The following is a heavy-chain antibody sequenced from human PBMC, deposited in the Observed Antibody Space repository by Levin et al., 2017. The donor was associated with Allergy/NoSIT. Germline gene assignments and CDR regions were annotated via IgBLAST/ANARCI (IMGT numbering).Heavy chain of an antibody. CDR2: ISYDGSNK. V-gene: IGHV3-30-3*01. J-gene: IGHJ4*02. D-gene: IGHD3-10*01. CDR3: ASPDYGSGSYYNDIPLDY. Sequence: QTGGSLRLSCAASGFTFSSYAMHWVRQAPGKGLEWVAVISYDGSNKYYADSVKGRFTISRDNSKNTLYLQMNSLRAEDTAVYYCASPDYGSGSYYNDIPLDYWGQGTLVTVSS. CDR1: GFTFSSYA.